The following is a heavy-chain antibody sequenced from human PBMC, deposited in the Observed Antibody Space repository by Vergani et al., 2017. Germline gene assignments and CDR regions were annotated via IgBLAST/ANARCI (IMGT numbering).Heavy chain of an antibody. J-gene: IGHJ6*02. D-gene: IGHD2-8*01. Sequence: QVQLVQSGAEVKTPGASVKVSCKASGYTFTSYGISWVRQAPGQGLEWMGWISAYNGNTNYAQKLQGRVTMTTDTSTSTAFMELRSLRSDDTAVYYCARDLLSPGSVFYYYYGMDVWGQGTTVTVSS. CDR2: ISAYNGNT. CDR3: ARDLLSPGSVFYYYYGMDV. CDR1: GYTFTSYG. V-gene: IGHV1-18*01.